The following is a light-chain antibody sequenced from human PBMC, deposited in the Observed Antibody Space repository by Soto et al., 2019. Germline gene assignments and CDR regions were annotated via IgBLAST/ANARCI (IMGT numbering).Light chain of an antibody. CDR1: SSDVGGYNY. Sequence: QSALTQPASVSGSPGQSITISCTGTSSDVGGYNYVSWYQQHPGKAPKLMIYDVSNRHSGVSNRFSGSKSGNTASLTISGLQVDDEADYYCCLYTSSSMLMVFGRGTKVTVL. J-gene: IGLJ2*01. CDR3: CLYTSSSMLMV. V-gene: IGLV2-14*01. CDR2: DVS.